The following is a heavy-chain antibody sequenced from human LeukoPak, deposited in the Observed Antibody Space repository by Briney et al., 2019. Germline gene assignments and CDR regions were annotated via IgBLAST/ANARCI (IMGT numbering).Heavy chain of an antibody. CDR2: IYYSGDNSGDT. D-gene: IGHD5-18*01. Sequence: SETLSLTCTVSGGSISSSSYYWGWIRQPPWKGLEWIGSIYYSGDNSGDTYYNPSLKSRVTISVDTSKNQFSLKLSSATAADTAVYFCARLRGYTDGPPAYWGQGTLVTVSP. J-gene: IGHJ4*02. CDR1: GGSISSSSYY. V-gene: IGHV4-39*01. CDR3: ARLRGYTDGPPAY.